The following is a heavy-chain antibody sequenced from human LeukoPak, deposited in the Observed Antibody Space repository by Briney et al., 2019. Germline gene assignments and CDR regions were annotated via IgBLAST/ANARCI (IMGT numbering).Heavy chain of an antibody. D-gene: IGHD7-27*01. CDR3: AIQTAMGRSGDY. CDR1: GYSFTSYW. J-gene: IGHJ4*02. V-gene: IGHV5-51*01. Sequence: GESLKISCKASGYSFTSYWIGWVRHMPGKGLEWMGIIDPSDSETRYTPSFQGQVTISVDKSLTTAYLQLNSLKGSDAAMYYCAIQTAMGRSGDYWGQGTLVTVSS. CDR2: IDPSDSET.